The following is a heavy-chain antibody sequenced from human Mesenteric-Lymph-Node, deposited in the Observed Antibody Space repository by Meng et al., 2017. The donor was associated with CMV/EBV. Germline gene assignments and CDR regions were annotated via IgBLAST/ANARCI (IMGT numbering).Heavy chain of an antibody. CDR3: ARVSLLFLSPEGGMDV. D-gene: IGHD2-15*01. V-gene: IGHV1-18*01. J-gene: IGHJ6*02. Sequence: ASVKVSCKASGYTFTSYGISWVRHAPGQGLEWMGWISAYNGNTNYAQKLQGRVTMTTDTSTSTAYMELRSLRSDDTAVYYCARVSLLFLSPEGGMDVWGQGTTVTVSS. CDR1: GYTFTSYG. CDR2: ISAYNGNT.